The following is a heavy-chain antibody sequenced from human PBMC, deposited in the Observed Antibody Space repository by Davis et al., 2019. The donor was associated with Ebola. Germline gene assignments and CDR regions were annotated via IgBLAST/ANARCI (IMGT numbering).Heavy chain of an antibody. D-gene: IGHD2-15*01. Sequence: GESLKISCAASGFTFSSYGMHWVRQAPGKGLEWVAVISYDGSNKYYADSVKGRFTISRDNAKNTLYLQMNSLRAEDTAVYYCARMSYCSGGSCYSGGLDVWGKGTTVTVSS. J-gene: IGHJ6*04. CDR2: ISYDGSNK. V-gene: IGHV3-30*03. CDR1: GFTFSSYG. CDR3: ARMSYCSGGSCYSGGLDV.